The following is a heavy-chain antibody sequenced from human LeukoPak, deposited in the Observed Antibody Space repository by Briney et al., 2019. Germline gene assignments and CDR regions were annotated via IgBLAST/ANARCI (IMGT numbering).Heavy chain of an antibody. J-gene: IGHJ5*02. V-gene: IGHV4-39*07. Sequence: SETLSLTCTVSGGSISTSSYYWGWVRQPPGKGLEWIGNIFYSGSTYYSPSLKSRVTISLDTSRNQFSLKLSSVTAADTAVYYRARGWGYCSSTSCNNWFDPWGQGTLVTVSS. D-gene: IGHD2-2*01. CDR3: ARGWGYCSSTSCNNWFDP. CDR2: IFYSGST. CDR1: GGSISTSSYY.